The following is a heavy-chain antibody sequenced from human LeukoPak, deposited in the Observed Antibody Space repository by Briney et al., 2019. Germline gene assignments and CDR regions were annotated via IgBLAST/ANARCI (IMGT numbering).Heavy chain of an antibody. D-gene: IGHD3-10*01. CDR3: AKRSMVRGTAVYYYYGMDV. CDR1: GFTFSSYA. Sequence: PGGSLRLSCAASGFTFSSYAMSWVRQAPGKGLEWVSAISGSGGSTYYADSVKGRFTISRDNSKNTLYLQMNSLSAEDTAVYYCAKRSMVRGTAVYYYYGMDVWGKGTTVTVSS. J-gene: IGHJ6*04. CDR2: ISGSGGST. V-gene: IGHV3-23*01.